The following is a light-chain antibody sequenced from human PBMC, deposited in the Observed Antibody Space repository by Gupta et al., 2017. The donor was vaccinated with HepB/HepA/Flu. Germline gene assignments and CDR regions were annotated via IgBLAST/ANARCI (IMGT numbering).Light chain of an antibody. CDR2: LAS. V-gene: IGKV2-28*01. CDR1: GTLRDTSGYNY. CDR3: TQSMDIRWT. J-gene: IGKJ1*01. Sequence: VMTQPPLSLPVTPGEAASISSRSTGTLRDTSGYNYVDWYLQNPGQSSQLLIYLASNRASGVPDRFSGCGSVTDFTLKIIRVAAADVRVYYCTQSMDIRWTFGQGTKLEIK.